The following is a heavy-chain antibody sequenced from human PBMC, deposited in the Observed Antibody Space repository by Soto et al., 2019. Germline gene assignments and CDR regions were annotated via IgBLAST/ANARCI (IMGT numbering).Heavy chain of an antibody. CDR1: GYTFTNYD. CDR3: ARSGLPDPVVVVGHTPFDP. Sequence: QVQLVQSGAEVKKPGASVKVSCKASGYTFTNYDINWVRQAPGQGLEWMGWISAYNGDTNYAQKLQGRVTMTTDTSTSTAYMELRSLRSEDTAVYYCARSGLPDPVVVVGHTPFDPWGQGTLVTVSS. V-gene: IGHV1-18*01. D-gene: IGHD2-15*01. J-gene: IGHJ5*02. CDR2: ISAYNGDT.